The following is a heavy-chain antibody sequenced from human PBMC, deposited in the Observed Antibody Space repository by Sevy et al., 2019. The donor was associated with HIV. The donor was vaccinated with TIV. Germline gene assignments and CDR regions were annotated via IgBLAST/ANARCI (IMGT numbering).Heavy chain of an antibody. D-gene: IGHD2-2*02. Sequence: GGSLRLSCAASGFTFSSSGMHWVRQAPGKGLEWVAFISYDGTNKYYGDSMKGRFTISRDNSKNTLYLQMNSLRTEDTAVYYCAKDREYQLLYPYYFDYWGQGTLVTVSS. CDR1: GFTFSSSG. CDR3: AKDREYQLLYPYYFDY. J-gene: IGHJ4*02. V-gene: IGHV3-30*18. CDR2: ISYDGTNK.